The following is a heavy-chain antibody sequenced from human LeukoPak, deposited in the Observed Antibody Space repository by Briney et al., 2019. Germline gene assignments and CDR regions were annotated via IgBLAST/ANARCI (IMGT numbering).Heavy chain of an antibody. CDR1: GGSFSGYY. V-gene: IGHV4-34*01. D-gene: IGHD3-22*01. Sequence: RSETLSLTCAVYGGSFSGYYWSWIRQPPGKGLEWIGEINHSGSTNYNPSLKSRVTMSVDTSKNQFSLKLSSVTAADTAIYYCARENPSGYYNRPIDYWGQGTLVTVSS. J-gene: IGHJ4*02. CDR3: ARENPSGYYNRPIDY. CDR2: INHSGST.